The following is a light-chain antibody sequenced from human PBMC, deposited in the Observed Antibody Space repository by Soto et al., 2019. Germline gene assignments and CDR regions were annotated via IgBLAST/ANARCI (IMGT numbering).Light chain of an antibody. V-gene: IGLV2-11*01. CDR3: CSYAGSSPVL. CDR2: DVA. J-gene: IGLJ2*01. Sequence: QSALTQPRSVSGSPGQSVTISCTGTSSDVGTYTYVSWYQQHPGKAPKLMIYDVAKRPSGVPGRFSGSKSGNTASLTISGLQAEDEADYYCCSYAGSSPVLIGGGTKLTVL. CDR1: SSDVGTYTY.